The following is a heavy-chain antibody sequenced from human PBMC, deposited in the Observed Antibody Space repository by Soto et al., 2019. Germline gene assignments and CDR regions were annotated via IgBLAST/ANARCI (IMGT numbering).Heavy chain of an antibody. V-gene: IGHV3-48*02. Sequence: EVQLVESGGGLVQPGGSLRLSCAASGFSFGGYNMNWVRQAPGKGLEWVSHITSGLTTHYADFVQGRFTISRDSAKNSLYLEMNDLRDEDTAVYYCARDTSHGVTIGGLDSWGQGTLVTVSS. CDR2: ITSGLTT. CDR1: GFSFGGYN. CDR3: ARDTSHGVTIGGLDS. J-gene: IGHJ4*02. D-gene: IGHD3-16*01.